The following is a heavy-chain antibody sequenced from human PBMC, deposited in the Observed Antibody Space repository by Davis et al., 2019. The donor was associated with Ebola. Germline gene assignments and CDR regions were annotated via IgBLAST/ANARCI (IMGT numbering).Heavy chain of an antibody. CDR1: GGSFSGYY. CDR3: ARVGPRIVLVVPAASRRFDP. Sequence: GSLRPSCAVYGGSFSGYYWSCNRQLPGKGLEWIGETNHSGSPYYNPSLKSRVTIPVDTAKNQFSLKLSPVTAADTAVYYCARVGPRIVLVVPAASRRFDPWGQGTLVTVSS. V-gene: IGHV4-34*01. D-gene: IGHD2-2*01. CDR2: TNHSGSP. J-gene: IGHJ5*02.